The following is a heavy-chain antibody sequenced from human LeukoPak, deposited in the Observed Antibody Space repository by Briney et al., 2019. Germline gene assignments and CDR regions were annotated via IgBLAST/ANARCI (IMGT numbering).Heavy chain of an antibody. Sequence: PSETLSLTCSVSRGSISSSNYYWGWIRQPPGKGLEWIGSIHSSGSTYYNPPLKSRVTISLDRSKNQFSLKLSSVTAADTAMYYCARVEYGDSGNKYYYYMDVWGKGTTVTVSS. J-gene: IGHJ6*03. D-gene: IGHD2-21*02. CDR1: RGSISSSNYY. CDR2: IHSSGST. CDR3: ARVEYGDSGNKYYYYMDV. V-gene: IGHV4-39*07.